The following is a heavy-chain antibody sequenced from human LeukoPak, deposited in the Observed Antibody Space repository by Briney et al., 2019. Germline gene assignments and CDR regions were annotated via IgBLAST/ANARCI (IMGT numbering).Heavy chain of an antibody. CDR1: GFTFSSYG. V-gene: IGHV3-33*01. J-gene: IGHJ4*02. CDR2: IWYDGSNK. CDR3: ARDQDIVVVPAAEHYFDY. D-gene: IGHD2-2*01. Sequence: GRSLRLSCAASGFTFSSYGIHWVRQAPGKGLEWVAVIWYDGSNKYYADSVKGRFTISRDNSKNTLYLQMNSLRAEDTAVYYCARDQDIVVVPAAEHYFDYWGQGTLVTVSS.